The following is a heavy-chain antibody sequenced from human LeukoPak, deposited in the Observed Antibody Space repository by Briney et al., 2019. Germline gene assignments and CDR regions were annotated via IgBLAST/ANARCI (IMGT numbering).Heavy chain of an antibody. CDR3: ARETLDYDFWSGGAVHFDY. CDR2: ISSSSSYI. D-gene: IGHD3-3*01. CDR1: GFTFSSYS. J-gene: IGHJ4*02. V-gene: IGHV3-21*01. Sequence: NPGGSLRLSCAASGFTFSSYSMNWVRQAPGKGLEWVSSISSSSSYIYYADSVKGRFTISRDNAKNSLYLQMNSLRAEDTAVYYCARETLDYDFWSGGAVHFDYWGQGTLVTVSS.